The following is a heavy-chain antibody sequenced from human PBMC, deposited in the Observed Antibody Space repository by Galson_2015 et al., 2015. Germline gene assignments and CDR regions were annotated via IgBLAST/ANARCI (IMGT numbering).Heavy chain of an antibody. CDR3: ARTANLKRVILTGYHMDV. D-gene: IGHD3-9*01. CDR1: RFTFSSYG. J-gene: IGHJ6*03. Sequence: SLRLSCAASRFTFSSYGMHWVRQAPGKGLEWVAVIWYDGSNKDYADSVKGRITISRDNSKNTLYLQMNSLRAEDTAVYYCARTANLKRVILTGYHMDVCGKGTTVTVSS. V-gene: IGHV3-33*01. CDR2: IWYDGSNK.